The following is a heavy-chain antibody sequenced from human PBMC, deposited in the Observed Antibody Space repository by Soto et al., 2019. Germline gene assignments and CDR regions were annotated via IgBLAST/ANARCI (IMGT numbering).Heavy chain of an antibody. V-gene: IGHV4-59*12. J-gene: IGHJ6*02. CDR3: ARRYYDFWSGYYTPPDYYYGMDV. D-gene: IGHD3-3*01. Sequence: SETLSLTCTVSGAFLNNFFWSWIRQTPGKGLEWIGYVSQGGAAAYLAEGGTTGYNPSLESRGTISVDMPKNQFSLKLSSVTAADTAVYYCARRYYDFWSGYYTPPDYYYGMDVWGQGTTVTVSS. CDR2: VSQGGAAAYLAEGGTT. CDR1: GAFLNNFF.